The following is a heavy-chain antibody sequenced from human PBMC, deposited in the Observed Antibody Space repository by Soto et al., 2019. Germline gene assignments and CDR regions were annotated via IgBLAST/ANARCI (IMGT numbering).Heavy chain of an antibody. Sequence: GSGPTLVNPTQTLPLTCTFSGFSLSTSGVGVGWIRQPPGKALEWLALIYWDDDKRYSPSLKSRLTITKDTSKNQVVLTMTNMDPVDTATYYCAHSQSGYYTAGDYFDYWGQGTLVTVSS. CDR3: AHSQSGYYTAGDYFDY. CDR1: GFSLSTSGVG. J-gene: IGHJ4*02. CDR2: IYWDDDK. V-gene: IGHV2-5*02. D-gene: IGHD3-3*01.